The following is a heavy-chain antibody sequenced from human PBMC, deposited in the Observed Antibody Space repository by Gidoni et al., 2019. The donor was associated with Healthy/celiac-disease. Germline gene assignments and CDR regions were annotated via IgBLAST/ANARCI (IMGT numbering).Heavy chain of an antibody. CDR3: ARDPGYYDFWGTYPEGPFDI. J-gene: IGHJ3*02. D-gene: IGHD3-3*01. V-gene: IGHV1-18*01. CDR2: ISAYNGNT. CDR1: GYTFTSYG. Sequence: QVQLVQSGAEVKKPGASVKVSCKASGYTFTSYGISWVRQAPGQGLEWMGWISAYNGNTNYAQKLQGRVTMTTDTSTSTAYMELRSLRSDDTAVYYCARDPGYYDFWGTYPEGPFDIWGQGTMVTVSS.